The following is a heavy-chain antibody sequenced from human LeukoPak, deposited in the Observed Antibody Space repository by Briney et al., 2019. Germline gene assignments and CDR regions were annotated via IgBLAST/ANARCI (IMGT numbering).Heavy chain of an antibody. Sequence: GGSLRLSCAASGFTFSSYGMSWVRQAPGKGLEWVSAISGSGGSTYYADSVKGRFTISRDNSKNTLYLQMNSLRADDTAVYYCANETVGELVYYYYYIDVWGKGTTVTISS. CDR3: ANETVGELVYYYYYIDV. CDR1: GFTFSSYG. CDR2: ISGSGGST. D-gene: IGHD1-26*01. V-gene: IGHV3-23*01. J-gene: IGHJ6*03.